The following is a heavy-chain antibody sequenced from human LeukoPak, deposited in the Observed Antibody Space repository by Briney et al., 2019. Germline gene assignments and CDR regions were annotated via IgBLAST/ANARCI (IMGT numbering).Heavy chain of an antibody. CDR1: GYSFTSHY. V-gene: IGHV1-69*06. CDR2: IIPIFGTA. D-gene: IGHD3-22*01. CDR3: ARYYYDSSGPDAFDI. Sequence: SVKVSCKASGYSFTSHYMHWVRQAPGQGLEWMGGIIPIFGTANYAQKFQGRVTITADKSTSTAYMELSSLRSEDTAVYYCARYYYDSSGPDAFDIWGQGTMVTVSS. J-gene: IGHJ3*02.